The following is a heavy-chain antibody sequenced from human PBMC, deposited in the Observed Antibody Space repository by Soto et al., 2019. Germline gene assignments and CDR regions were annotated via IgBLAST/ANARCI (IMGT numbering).Heavy chain of an antibody. CDR2: ISDDGARS. D-gene: IGHD2-2*01. CDR3: TRGPRPSSFGTEAV. J-gene: IGHJ4*02. V-gene: IGHV3-74*01. CDR1: GFVFEVYW. Sequence: VGSLRLSCVASGFVFEVYWMHWVRQVPGKGLEWVSRISDDGARSDYADSVRGRFTISRDNAKNALYLQMNALRGEDTAVYFCTRGPRPSSFGTEAVWGRGALVTVSS.